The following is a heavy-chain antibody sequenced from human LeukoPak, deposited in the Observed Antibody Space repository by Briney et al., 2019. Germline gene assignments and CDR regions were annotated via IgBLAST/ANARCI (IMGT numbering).Heavy chain of an antibody. V-gene: IGHV1-18*01. D-gene: IGHD6-13*01. CDR1: GYTFTSYG. Sequence: PRASVTVSCTASGYTFTSYGISWVRQAPGQGLEWMGWISAYNGNTNYAQKLQGRVTMTTDTSTSTAYMELRSLRSDDTAVYYCARVPLGAPAAVDYWGQGTLVTVSS. J-gene: IGHJ4*02. CDR2: ISAYNGNT. CDR3: ARVPLGAPAAVDY.